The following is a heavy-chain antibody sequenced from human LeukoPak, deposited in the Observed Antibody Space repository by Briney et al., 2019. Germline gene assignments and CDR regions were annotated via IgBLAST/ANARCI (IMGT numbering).Heavy chain of an antibody. J-gene: IGHJ3*02. CDR2: IYTSGST. D-gene: IGHD1-26*01. V-gene: IGHV4-61*02. CDR1: GGSISSGSYY. CDR3: ARRATTGLRTFDI. Sequence: SETLSLTCTVSGGSISSGSYYWSWIRQPAGKGLEWIGRIYTSGSTNYNPSLKSRVTISLNTSKNQFSLKLSSVPAADTAMYYCARRATTGLRTFDIWGQGTMVTVSS.